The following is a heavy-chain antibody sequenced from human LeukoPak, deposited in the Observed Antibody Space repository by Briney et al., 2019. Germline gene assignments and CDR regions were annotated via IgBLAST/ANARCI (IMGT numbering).Heavy chain of an antibody. CDR1: GGSISSYY. D-gene: IGHD3-22*01. J-gene: IGHJ4*02. V-gene: IGHV4-34*01. Sequence: PSETLSLTCTVSGGSISSYYWSWIRQPPGKGLEWIGEINHSGSTNYNPSLKSRVTISVDTSKNQFSLKLSSVTAADTAVYYCARGPDYSTMIVVAKGGFFDYWGQGTLVTVSS. CDR2: INHSGST. CDR3: ARGPDYSTMIVVAKGGFFDY.